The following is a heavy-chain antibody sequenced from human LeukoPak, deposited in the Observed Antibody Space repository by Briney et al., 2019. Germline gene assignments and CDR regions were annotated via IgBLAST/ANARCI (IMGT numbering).Heavy chain of an antibody. CDR3: ATTKARGFDY. D-gene: IGHD6-6*01. J-gene: IGHJ4*02. Sequence: GGSLRLSCAASGFTFSSYAMHWVRQAPGKGLEYVSAISSNGGSTYYANSVKGRFTISRDNSKNTLYLQMGSLRAEDMAVYYCATTKARGFDYWGQGTLVTVSS. CDR2: ISSNGGST. CDR1: GFTFSSYA. V-gene: IGHV3-64*01.